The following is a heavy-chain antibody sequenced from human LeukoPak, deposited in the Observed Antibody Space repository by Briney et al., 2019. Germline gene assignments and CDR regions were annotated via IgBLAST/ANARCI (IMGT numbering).Heavy chain of an antibody. V-gene: IGHV4-34*01. CDR3: ARGRTGDY. D-gene: IGHD3/OR15-3a*01. Sequence: PSETLTLTCAVYGVSFSGYYWSWIRQPPGKGLVWIGEINNSGSTNYNPSLTSRVIISVETTKNQFSLKLSAVTAADTAVYYCARGRTGDYWGQGTLVTVSS. CDR2: INNSGST. J-gene: IGHJ4*02. CDR1: GVSFSGYY.